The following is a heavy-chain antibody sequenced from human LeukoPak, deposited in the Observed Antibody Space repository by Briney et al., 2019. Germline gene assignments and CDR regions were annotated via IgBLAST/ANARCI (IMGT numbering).Heavy chain of an antibody. Sequence: SQALSLTCAISGDSVSSNSAAWNWIRQSPSRGLEWLVRTYYRSKWYNDYAVSVKSRITINPNTSKNQFSLQLNSVTPEDTAVYYCARTIAAAALFDYWCQGTLVTVSS. V-gene: IGHV6-1*01. J-gene: IGHJ4*02. CDR1: GDSVSSNSAA. CDR3: ARTIAAAALFDY. CDR2: TYYRSKWYN. D-gene: IGHD6-13*01.